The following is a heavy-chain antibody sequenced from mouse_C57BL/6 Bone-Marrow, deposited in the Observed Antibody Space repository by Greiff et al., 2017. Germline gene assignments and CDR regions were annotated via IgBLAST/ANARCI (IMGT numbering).Heavy chain of an antibody. V-gene: IGHV1-55*01. CDR3: ARDYGNYSAWFAD. D-gene: IGHD2-1*01. CDR2: IYPGSGSP. J-gene: IGHJ3*01. Sequence: QVQLQQPGAELVKPGASVKMSCKASGYTFTSYWLTWVKQRPGQGLEWIGDIYPGSGSPTYNEKFTSKATLTVDTSTSTAYMQLSSLTSQGSAVYYYARDYGNYSAWFADWGQGTLVTVSA. CDR1: GYTFTSYW.